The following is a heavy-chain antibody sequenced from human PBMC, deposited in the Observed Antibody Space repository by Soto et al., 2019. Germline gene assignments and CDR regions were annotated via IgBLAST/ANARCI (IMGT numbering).Heavy chain of an antibody. Sequence: EVQLVESGGGLIPPGGSLRLSCAASGFLVNSDYMTWVRQAPGKGLEWLSMINSDGSTLYAESVKGRFTISRDNYKNRLDLQMNSLRAEGTSMYYCARSGYSFAWGYWGQGTLFIVPS. D-gene: IGHD5-18*01. CDR2: INSDGST. CDR3: ARSGYSFAWGY. CDR1: GFLVNSDY. J-gene: IGHJ4*02. V-gene: IGHV3-53*01.